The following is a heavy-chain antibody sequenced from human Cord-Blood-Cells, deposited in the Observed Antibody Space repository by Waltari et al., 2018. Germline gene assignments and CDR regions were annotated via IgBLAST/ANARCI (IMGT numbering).Heavy chain of an antibody. J-gene: IGHJ3*02. CDR3: AGASSSWYKDAFDI. CDR2: INPNSGGT. Sequence: QVQLVQSGAEVKKPGASVKVSCKAAGYTLNGYSMPWVRQAPGQGLEWVGWINPNSGGTNYAQKFQGGVTMTRDTSISTAYMELSRLRSDDTAVYYCAGASSSWYKDAFDIWGQGTMVTVSS. CDR1: GYTLNGYS. D-gene: IGHD6-13*01. V-gene: IGHV1-2*02.